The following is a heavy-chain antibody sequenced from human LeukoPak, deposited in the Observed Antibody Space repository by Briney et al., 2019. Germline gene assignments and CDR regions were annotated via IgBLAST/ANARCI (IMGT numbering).Heavy chain of an antibody. D-gene: IGHD5-24*01. CDR2: IYHTGST. CDR3: ARTNVEMATTFDY. CDR1: GGSLSSHY. J-gene: IGHJ4*02. V-gene: IGHV4-59*11. Sequence: PQTLSPTCTVSGGSLSSHYWSWIRQPPGKGLEWIAYIYHTGSTNYNPSLKSRVTISVDTSKNQFSLKLSSVTAADTAVYYCARTNVEMATTFDYWGQGTLVTVSS.